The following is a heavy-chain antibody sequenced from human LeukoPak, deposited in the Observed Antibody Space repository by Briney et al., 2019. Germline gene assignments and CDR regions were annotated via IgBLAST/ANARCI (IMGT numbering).Heavy chain of an antibody. CDR1: GFTFTTYW. Sequence: PGGSLRLSCAASGFTFTTYWMHWVRQAPGKGLVWVSHINSDGSITSYADSVKGRFTISRDNAKNTLYLQMNSLRAEDTAVYYCARLASGSYPNYFDYWGQGLLVTVSS. D-gene: IGHD1-26*01. CDR2: INSDGSIT. CDR3: ARLASGSYPNYFDY. V-gene: IGHV3-74*01. J-gene: IGHJ4*02.